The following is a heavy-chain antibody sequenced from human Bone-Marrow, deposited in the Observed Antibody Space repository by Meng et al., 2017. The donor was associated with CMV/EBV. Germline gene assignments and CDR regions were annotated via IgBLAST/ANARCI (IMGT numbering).Heavy chain of an antibody. CDR2: ISYSGST. V-gene: IGHV4-59*01. Sequence: SETLSLTCAVYGGSFSGYYWSWIRQPPGKGLEWIGYISYSGSTNYNPSLKSRVTISVDTSKNQFSLKLSSVTAADTAVYYCARDTSGPYYYCGMDVWGQGTTVTVSS. CDR3: ARDTSGPYYYCGMDV. D-gene: IGHD3-3*01. CDR1: GGSFSGYY. J-gene: IGHJ6*01.